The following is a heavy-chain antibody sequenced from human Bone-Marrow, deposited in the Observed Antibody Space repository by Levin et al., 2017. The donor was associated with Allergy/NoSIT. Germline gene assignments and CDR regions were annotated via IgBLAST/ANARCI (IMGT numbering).Heavy chain of an antibody. V-gene: IGHV3-7*01. CDR1: GFTFSTYW. D-gene: IGHD3-3*01. CDR3: AREKVVLRLVEWSEDHFDH. CDR2: IKEDGSEK. Sequence: SCATSGFTFSTYWMSWVRQAPGKGLEWVADIKEDGSEKYYVDSMKGRFTISRDNTKNSLYLQMNSLRAEDTAVYYCAREKVVLRLVEWSEDHFDHWGPGTLVTVSS. J-gene: IGHJ4*02.